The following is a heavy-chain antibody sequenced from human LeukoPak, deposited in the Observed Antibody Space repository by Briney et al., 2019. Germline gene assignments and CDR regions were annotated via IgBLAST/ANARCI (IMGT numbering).Heavy chain of an antibody. CDR2: INPSGGST. CDR1: GYTFTSYY. J-gene: IGHJ2*01. CDR3: ASDITWVNLGYCSGGSCHRYFDL. D-gene: IGHD2-15*01. Sequence: ASVKGSCKASGYTFTSYYMHWVRQAPGQGLEWMGIINPSGGSTSYAQKFQGRVTMTRDTSTSTVYMELSSVTAADTAVYYCASDITWVNLGYCSGGSCHRYFDLWGRGTLVTVSS. V-gene: IGHV1-46*01.